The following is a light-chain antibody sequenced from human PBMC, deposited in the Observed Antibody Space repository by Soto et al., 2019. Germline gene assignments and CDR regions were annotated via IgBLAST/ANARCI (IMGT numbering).Light chain of an antibody. CDR3: QQIFSTTTWT. Sequence: DIQMTQSPSSLSASVGDRVTITCRASQSISSYLNWYQLKPGKAPKLLIYAASTLQSGVPSRFSGSGSGADFTLTISSLQAEDSATYFCQQIFSTTTWTFCQGTTVRIK. V-gene: IGKV1-39*01. CDR2: AAS. CDR1: QSISSY. J-gene: IGKJ1*01.